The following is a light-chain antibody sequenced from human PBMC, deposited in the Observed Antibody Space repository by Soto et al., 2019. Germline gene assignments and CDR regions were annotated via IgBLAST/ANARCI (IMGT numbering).Light chain of an antibody. Sequence: EIVLTQSPATLSLSPGERATLSCRASQSVSSYLAWYQQRPGQAPRLLIYDASNRATGIPARFSGSGSGTVFTLTISSLEPEDFAVYYCQHRINWPPLTFGGGTKVEIK. CDR3: QHRINWPPLT. J-gene: IGKJ4*01. V-gene: IGKV3-11*01. CDR1: QSVSSY. CDR2: DAS.